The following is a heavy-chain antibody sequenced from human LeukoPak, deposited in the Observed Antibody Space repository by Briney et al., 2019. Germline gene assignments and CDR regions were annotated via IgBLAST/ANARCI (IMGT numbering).Heavy chain of an antibody. Sequence: GGSLRLSCAASGFTFSSYGMHWVRQAPGKGLEWVAFIRYDGSNKYYADSVKGRFTISRNNSKNTLYLQMNSLRAEDTAVYYCAKGDFSGSFQTGFDYWGQGTLVTVSS. V-gene: IGHV3-30*02. CDR1: GFTFSSYG. CDR3: AKGDFSGSFQTGFDY. CDR2: IRYDGSNK. J-gene: IGHJ4*02. D-gene: IGHD1-26*01.